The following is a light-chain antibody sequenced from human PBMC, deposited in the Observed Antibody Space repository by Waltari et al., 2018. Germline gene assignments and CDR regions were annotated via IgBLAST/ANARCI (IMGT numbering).Light chain of an antibody. CDR1: QSVRNNY. CDR2: GAS. Sequence: IVLTQSPGTLSLSPGERATLSCRASQSVRNNYLAWYQQKPGQAPRLLISGASSRATGIPDRFSGSGSGTDFTLTISRLEPEDFAVYYCQQYANFGGGTKVEIK. J-gene: IGKJ4*01. CDR3: QQYAN. V-gene: IGKV3-20*01.